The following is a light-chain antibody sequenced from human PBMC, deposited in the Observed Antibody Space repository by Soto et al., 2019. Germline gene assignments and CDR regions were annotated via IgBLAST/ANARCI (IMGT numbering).Light chain of an antibody. CDR3: AVWDDSLSGVV. Sequence: QSVLAQPPSASGTPGQRVTISCSGSTSNVGSNLASWYQQLPGSAPKLLIYNDYERPSGVPDRFSGYKSGTSASLGISGLRYEDEADYFCAVWDDSLSGVVFGGGTKLTVL. J-gene: IGLJ2*01. CDR2: NDY. CDR1: TSNVGSNL. V-gene: IGLV1-47*02.